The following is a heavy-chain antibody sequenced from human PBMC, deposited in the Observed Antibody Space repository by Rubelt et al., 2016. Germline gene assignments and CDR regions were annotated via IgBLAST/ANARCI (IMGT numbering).Heavy chain of an antibody. J-gene: IGHJ6*03. CDR2: INHSGST. CDR1: GGSISSGGYY. CDR3: ARSVNYYYYYMDV. V-gene: IGHV4-31*03. Sequence: QVQLQESGPGLVKPSQTLSLTCTVSGGSISSGGYYWSWIRQHPGKGLEWIGEINHSGSTNYNPSLKSRVTISVDTSKNQFSLKRGAGTAADTAVYYCARSVNYYYYYMDVWGKGTTVTVSS.